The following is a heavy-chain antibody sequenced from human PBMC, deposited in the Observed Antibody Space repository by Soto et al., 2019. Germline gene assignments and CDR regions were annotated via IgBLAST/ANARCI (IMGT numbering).Heavy chain of an antibody. CDR3: ANSLKINWKNWFDP. CDR1: GFTFSSSA. J-gene: IGHJ5*02. CDR2: ISDSGGRT. D-gene: IGHD1-1*01. V-gene: IGHV3-23*01. Sequence: EEQLLESGGGLVQPGESLRLSCAASGFTFSSSAMNWVRQAPGKGLEWVSIISDSGGRTYYADSVRGRFTISRDNSKNTLYLQMNSLRAEDTAVYYCANSLKINWKNWFDPWGQGTLVTVSS.